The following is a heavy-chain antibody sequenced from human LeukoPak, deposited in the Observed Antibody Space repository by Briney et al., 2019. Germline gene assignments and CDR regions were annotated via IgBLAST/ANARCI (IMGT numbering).Heavy chain of an antibody. V-gene: IGHV3-23*01. D-gene: IGHD5-18*01. CDR2: ISGSGDNA. Sequence: GGSLRLSCAASKFTFSTYGMSWVRQAPGKGLEWVSGISGSGDNAYYADSVRGRFTISRDNSKSILSLQMNSLRAEDTAIYYCATYRQVLLPFESWGQGTLVTVSS. CDR3: ATYRQVLLPFES. J-gene: IGHJ4*02. CDR1: KFTFSTYG.